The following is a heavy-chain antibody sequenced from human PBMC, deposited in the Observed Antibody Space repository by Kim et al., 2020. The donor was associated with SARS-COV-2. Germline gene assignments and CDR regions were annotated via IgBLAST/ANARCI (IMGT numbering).Heavy chain of an antibody. D-gene: IGHD3-10*01. CDR2: IFYSGTT. Sequence: SETLSLTCIVSGGSLKTFYWNWIRQSPGKGLEWIGYIFYSGTTNYNPSLKSRVTISVDTTKNPFSLKLTSLTAADTATYYCARDRRIQKVVDFGELKGFYGMDVWGQGTTVTVSS. J-gene: IGHJ6*02. CDR3: ARDRRIQKVVDFGELKGFYGMDV. V-gene: IGHV4-59*01. CDR1: GGSLKTFY.